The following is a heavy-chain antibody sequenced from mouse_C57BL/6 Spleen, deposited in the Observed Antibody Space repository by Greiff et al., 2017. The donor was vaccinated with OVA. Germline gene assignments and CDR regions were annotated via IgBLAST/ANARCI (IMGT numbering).Heavy chain of an antibody. CDR2: IYPGDGDT. Sequence: QVQLKESGPELVKPGASVKISCKASGYAFSSSWMNWVKQRPGKGLEWIGRIYPGDGDTNYNGKFKGKATLTADKSSSTAYMQLSSLTSEDSAVYFCARWDNGGAMDYWGQGTSVTVSS. CDR3: ARWDNGGAMDY. CDR1: GYAFSSSW. V-gene: IGHV1-82*01. J-gene: IGHJ4*01. D-gene: IGHD3-3*01.